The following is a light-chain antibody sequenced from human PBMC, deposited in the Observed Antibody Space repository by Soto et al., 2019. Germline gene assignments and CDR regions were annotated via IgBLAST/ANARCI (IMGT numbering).Light chain of an antibody. CDR1: SNDVGGYNY. CDR2: EVS. J-gene: IGLJ1*01. Sequence: QSALTQPASVSGSPGQSITISCTGTSNDVGGYNYVSWYQQHPGKAPKLVIYEVSHRPSGISARFSGSKSGNTASLTISGLQVEDEAEYYCSSYTTSSPYVFGPGTKVTVL. V-gene: IGLV2-14*01. CDR3: SSYTTSSPYV.